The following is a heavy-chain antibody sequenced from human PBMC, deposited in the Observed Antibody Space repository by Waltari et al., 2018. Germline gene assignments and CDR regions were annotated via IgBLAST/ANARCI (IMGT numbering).Heavy chain of an antibody. CDR3: ARDYNYKIDY. CDR1: GFTFRNSI. Sequence: EVQLVESGGGSVQPGGSLRLSCAASGFTFRNSIMHWVRQSLGEGLVWISRIKNDGSTTRYADSVGGRFTISRDNAKNTLYLDMNHLRVEDTAIYYCARDYNYKIDYWGQGILVTVSS. D-gene: IGHD3-22*01. V-gene: IGHV3-74*01. J-gene: IGHJ4*02. CDR2: IKNDGSTT.